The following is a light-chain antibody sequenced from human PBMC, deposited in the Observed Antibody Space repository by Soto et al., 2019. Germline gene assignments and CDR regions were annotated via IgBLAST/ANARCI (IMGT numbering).Light chain of an antibody. V-gene: IGKV1-39*01. CDR1: QSISSY. Sequence: DIQITQSPSSLSASVGDRVTITCRASQSISSYLNWYQQKPGKAPKLLIYAASSLQSGVPSRFSGSGSGTDFTLTISILQPEDFATYYCQQSYSTPPTFGGGTKVDI. J-gene: IGKJ4*01. CDR2: AAS. CDR3: QQSYSTPPT.